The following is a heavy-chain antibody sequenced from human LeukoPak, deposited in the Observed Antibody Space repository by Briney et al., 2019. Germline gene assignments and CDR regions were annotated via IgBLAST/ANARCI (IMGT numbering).Heavy chain of an antibody. J-gene: IGHJ6*02. CDR1: GFTFSSYG. D-gene: IGHD2-2*01. CDR3: AKDRGYCSSTSCSYYYYGMDV. Sequence: GGSLRLSCAASGFTFSSYGMHWVRQAPGKGLEWVAVISYDGSNKYYADSVKGRFTISRDNSKNTLYLQTNSLRAEDTAVYYCAKDRGYCSSTSCSYYYYGMDVWGQGTTVTVSS. CDR2: ISYDGSNK. V-gene: IGHV3-30*18.